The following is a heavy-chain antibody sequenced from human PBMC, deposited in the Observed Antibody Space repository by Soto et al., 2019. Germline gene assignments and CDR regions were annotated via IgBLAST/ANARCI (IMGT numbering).Heavy chain of an antibody. CDR2: IDPSDSYT. Sequence: GESLKISCKGSGYSFTSYWISWVRQMPGKGLEWMGRIDPSDSYTNYSPSFQGHVTISADKSISTAYLQWSSLKASDTAMYYCARHRYYDFWSGYYPYYYYGMDAWGQGTTVTVSS. D-gene: IGHD3-3*01. CDR3: ARHRYYDFWSGYYPYYYYGMDA. V-gene: IGHV5-10-1*01. J-gene: IGHJ6*02. CDR1: GYSFTSYW.